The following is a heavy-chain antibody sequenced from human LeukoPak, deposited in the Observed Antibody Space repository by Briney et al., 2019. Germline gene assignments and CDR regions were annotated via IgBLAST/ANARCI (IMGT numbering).Heavy chain of an antibody. CDR2: ITPSGSYT. V-gene: IGHV3-21*01. Sequence: GGSLRLSCAASGFAFSSYNMNWVRQAPGKGLEWVSSITPSGSYTYYADSVKGRLTISRDNAKNSLYLQMNSLGAEDTAVYYCARGDDTAMVSGGYSWFDSWGQGTLVTVSS. D-gene: IGHD5-18*01. CDR1: GFAFSSYN. J-gene: IGHJ5*01. CDR3: ARGDDTAMVSGGYSWFDS.